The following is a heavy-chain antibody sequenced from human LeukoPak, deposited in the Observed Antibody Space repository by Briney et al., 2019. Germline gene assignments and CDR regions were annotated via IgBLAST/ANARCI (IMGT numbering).Heavy chain of an antibody. CDR3: ARDRSYYFDY. CDR1: GYSISSGYY. Sequence: SETLSLTCTVSGYSISSGYYWGWIRQPPGKGLEWIGSIYYSGSTYYNPSLKSRVTISVDTSKNQFSLKLSSVTAADTAVYYCARDRSYYFDYWGQGTLVTVSS. CDR2: IYYSGST. V-gene: IGHV4-38-2*02. J-gene: IGHJ4*02.